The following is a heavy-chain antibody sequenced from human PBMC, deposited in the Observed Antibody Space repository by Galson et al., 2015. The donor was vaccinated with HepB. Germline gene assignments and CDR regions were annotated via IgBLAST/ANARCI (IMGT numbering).Heavy chain of an antibody. CDR1: GFSLSTSGVG. CDR2: IYWDDDK. J-gene: IGHJ6*02. Sequence: PALVKPTQTLTLTCSFSGFSLSTSGVGVGWIRQPPGKALEWLALIYWDDDKRYSPSLKSRLTITKDTSKNQVVLTMTNMDPVDTATYYCAHSSYYYDSSGYLGGTGMDVWGQGTTVTVSS. D-gene: IGHD3-22*01. CDR3: AHSSYYYDSSGYLGGTGMDV. V-gene: IGHV2-5*02.